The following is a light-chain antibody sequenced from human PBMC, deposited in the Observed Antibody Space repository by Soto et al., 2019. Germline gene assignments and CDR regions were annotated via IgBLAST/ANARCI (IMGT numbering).Light chain of an antibody. CDR3: MQGTHRPIT. J-gene: IGKJ5*01. V-gene: IGKV2-30*02. CDR2: MVS. Sequence: DVVMTQSPLSLPVTLGQPASISCRSNQSLVHSDGIAYFSWLHQRPGRSPRSLIYMVSNRDSGVPDRFSDSGAATDFALKIRRVEAEDVGVYYCMQGTHRPITFGQGTRLEIK. CDR1: QSLVHSDGIAY.